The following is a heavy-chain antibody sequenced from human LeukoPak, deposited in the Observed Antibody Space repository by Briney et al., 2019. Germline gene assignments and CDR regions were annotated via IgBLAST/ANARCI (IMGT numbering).Heavy chain of an antibody. Sequence: GGSLTLSCAASGFTFSSDSLNWVRMAPGTGLELVSSMSSSSSYIYYSDSSNGRCTISRDNAKKTLYLQMKSLIAADNAAYYCSRDRDYDGSGVPDAFDIWGQATMVTVSS. D-gene: IGHD3-10*01. CDR1: GFTFSSDS. J-gene: IGHJ3*02. V-gene: IGHV3-21*01. CDR2: MSSSSSYI. CDR3: SRDRDYDGSGVPDAFDI.